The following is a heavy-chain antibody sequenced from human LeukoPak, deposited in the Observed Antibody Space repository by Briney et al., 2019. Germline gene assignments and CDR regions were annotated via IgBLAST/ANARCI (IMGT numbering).Heavy chain of an antibody. CDR1: GFTFSSYA. Sequence: GGSLRLSCAASGFTFSSYAMHWVRQAPGKGLEWVAVISYDGSNKYYADSVKGRFTISRDNSKNTLYLQMNSLRAEDTAVYYCARDGKSRGYSYAPFDYWGQGTLVTVSS. J-gene: IGHJ4*02. V-gene: IGHV3-30-3*01. D-gene: IGHD5-18*01. CDR2: ISYDGSNK. CDR3: ARDGKSRGYSYAPFDY.